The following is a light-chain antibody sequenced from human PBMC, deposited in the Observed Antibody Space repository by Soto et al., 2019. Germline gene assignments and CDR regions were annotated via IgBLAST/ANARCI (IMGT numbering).Light chain of an antibody. J-gene: IGLJ1*01. V-gene: IGLV1-44*01. CDR2: SNN. CDR1: SSNIGSNT. Sequence: QSVLTQPPSASGTPGQRVTISCSGSSSNIGSNTVNWYQQLPGTAPKLLIYSNNQRPSGVPDRFSGSKPGTSASLAISGLQSEDEADYYCAACDDSLNGQVFGTGTKVTVL. CDR3: AACDDSLNGQV.